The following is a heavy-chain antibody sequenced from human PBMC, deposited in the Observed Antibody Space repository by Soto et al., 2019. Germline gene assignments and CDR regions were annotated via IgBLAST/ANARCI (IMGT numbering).Heavy chain of an antibody. V-gene: IGHV1-69*13. Sequence: SVKVSCKASGGTFSSYAISWVRQAPGQGLEWMGGIIPIFGTANSAQKFQGRVTITADESTSTAYMELSSLRSEDTAVYYCAEAPAASEAYYYGMDVWGQGTTVTVS. CDR3: AEAPAASEAYYYGMDV. J-gene: IGHJ6*02. D-gene: IGHD2-2*01. CDR1: GGTFSSYA. CDR2: IIPIFGTA.